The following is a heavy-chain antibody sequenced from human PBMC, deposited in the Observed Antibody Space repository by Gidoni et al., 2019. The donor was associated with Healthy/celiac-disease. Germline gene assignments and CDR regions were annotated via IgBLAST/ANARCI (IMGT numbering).Heavy chain of an antibody. CDR3: ARDVSMVRGVIGWFDP. CDR2: ISSSSSTI. CDR1: GFTFSSYS. Sequence: EVQLVESGGGLVQPGGSLRLSCAASGFTFSSYSMNWVCQAPGKGLEWVSYISSSSSTIYYADSVKGRFTISRDNAKNSLYLQMNSLRAEDTAVYYCARDVSMVRGVIGWFDPWGQGTLVTVSS. J-gene: IGHJ5*02. D-gene: IGHD3-10*01. V-gene: IGHV3-48*01.